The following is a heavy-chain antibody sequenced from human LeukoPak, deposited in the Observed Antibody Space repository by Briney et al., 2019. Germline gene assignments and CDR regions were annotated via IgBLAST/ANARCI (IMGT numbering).Heavy chain of an antibody. V-gene: IGHV1-2*02. CDR3: ARGRGPYYSVMDV. Sequence: GASVKVSCKASGYTFTGYYIHWVRQAPGQGLEWMGWINPNSGGTKYAQKFQGRVTMTRDTSISTAYMELRRLTADDTAVYYCARGRGPYYSVMDVWGQGTTVTVSS. J-gene: IGHJ6*02. CDR1: GYTFTGYY. D-gene: IGHD3-10*01. CDR2: INPNSGGT.